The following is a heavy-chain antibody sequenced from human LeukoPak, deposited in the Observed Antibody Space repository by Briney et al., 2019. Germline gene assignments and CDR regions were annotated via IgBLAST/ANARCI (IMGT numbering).Heavy chain of an antibody. CDR3: AREYSSGWYY. V-gene: IGHV7-4-1*02. CDR1: GYTFTSYS. J-gene: IGHJ4*02. Sequence: GGSLTLSCAASGYTFTSYSMNGLRQSPGQGLEWMGWINTNTGNPMYAQGFTGRFVFSLDISVSTAYLKISSLKAEDTAVYYCAREYSSGWYYWGQGTLVTVSS. D-gene: IGHD6-19*01. CDR2: INTNTGNP.